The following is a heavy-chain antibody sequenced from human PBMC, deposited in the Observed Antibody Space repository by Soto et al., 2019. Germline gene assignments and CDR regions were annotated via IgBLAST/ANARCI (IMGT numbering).Heavy chain of an antibody. D-gene: IGHD6-6*01. CDR2: IYHSGST. Sequence: QVQLQESDPGLVKPSQTLSLTCTVSGGSISSGDYYWSWIRQPPGKGLEWIGYIYHSGSTYYNPSPKSRVTISVNTSKNQFSLKLSSVTAADTAVYYCARERPDGARLDPWGQGTLVTVSS. CDR3: ARERPDGARLDP. J-gene: IGHJ5*02. V-gene: IGHV4-30-4*01. CDR1: GGSISSGDYY.